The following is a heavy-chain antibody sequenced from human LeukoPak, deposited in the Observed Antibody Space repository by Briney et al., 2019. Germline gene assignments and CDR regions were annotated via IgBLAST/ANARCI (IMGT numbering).Heavy chain of an antibody. CDR2: INWNGGST. CDR3: ARESSSTRIDAFDI. Sequence: PGGSLRLSCAASGFTFDDYGMSWVRQAPGKGLEWVSGINWNGGSTGYADSVKGRFTISRDNAKNSLYLQMNSLRAEDTALYYCARESSSTRIDAFDIWGRGTMVTVSS. CDR1: GFTFDDYG. J-gene: IGHJ3*02. D-gene: IGHD2-2*01. V-gene: IGHV3-20*04.